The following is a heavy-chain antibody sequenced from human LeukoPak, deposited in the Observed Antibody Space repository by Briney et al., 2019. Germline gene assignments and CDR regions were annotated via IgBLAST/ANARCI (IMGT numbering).Heavy chain of an antibody. CDR3: ARDRDYDFWSGQNRMKFDI. J-gene: IGHJ3*02. CDR2: ISSSSSYI. V-gene: IGHV3-21*01. Sequence: GGSLRLSCAASGFTFSSYSMNWVRQAPGKGLEWVSSISSSSSYIYYADSLKGRFTISRDNAKNSLYLQMNSLRAEDTAVYYCARDRDYDFWSGQNRMKFDIWGQGTMVTVSS. CDR1: GFTFSSYS. D-gene: IGHD3-3*01.